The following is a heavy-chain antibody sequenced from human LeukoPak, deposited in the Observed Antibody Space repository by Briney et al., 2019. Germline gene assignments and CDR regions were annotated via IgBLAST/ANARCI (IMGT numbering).Heavy chain of an antibody. J-gene: IGHJ1*01. CDR3: ARGVAARKRYFQH. Sequence: SETLSLTCAVYGGSFSGYYWSWIRQPPGKGLEWIGEINHSGSTNYNPPLKSRVTISVDTSKNQFSLKLSSVTAADTAVYYCARGVAARKRYFQHWGQGTLVTVSS. D-gene: IGHD6-6*01. CDR2: INHSGST. CDR1: GGSFSGYY. V-gene: IGHV4-34*01.